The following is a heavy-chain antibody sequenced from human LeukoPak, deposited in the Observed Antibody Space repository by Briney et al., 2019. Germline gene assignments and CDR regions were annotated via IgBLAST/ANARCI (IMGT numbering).Heavy chain of an antibody. J-gene: IGHJ6*03. V-gene: IGHV4-59*02. CDR2: IYYSGST. CDR1: GGSVSDYY. D-gene: IGHD2-15*01. Sequence: SETLSLTCTVSGGSVSDYYWSWIRQSPGKGLEWIGYIYYSGSTNYNPSLKSRVTISVDTSKNQFSLKLSSVTAADTAVYYCARDPGYCSGGSCYSFCMDVWGKGTTVTVSS. CDR3: ARDPGYCSGGSCYSFCMDV.